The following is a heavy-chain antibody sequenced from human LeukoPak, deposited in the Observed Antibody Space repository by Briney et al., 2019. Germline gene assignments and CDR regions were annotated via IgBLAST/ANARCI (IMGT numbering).Heavy chain of an antibody. CDR1: GYTFTGYY. CDR2: INPNSGAT. Sequence: LGASVKVSCKTSGYTFTGYYLHWVRQAPGQGLEWMGWINPNSGATNYAQKFQGRVTMTRDTSITTAYMELSRLRSDDTAVYYCARAHMTTVTLGDYWGQGTLVTVSS. V-gene: IGHV1-2*03. CDR3: ARAHMTTVTLGDY. D-gene: IGHD4-11*01. J-gene: IGHJ4*02.